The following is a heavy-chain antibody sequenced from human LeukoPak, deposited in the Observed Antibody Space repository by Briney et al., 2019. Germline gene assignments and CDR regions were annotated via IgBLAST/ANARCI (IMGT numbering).Heavy chain of an antibody. CDR3: AKAMKPGIAAAGPGY. D-gene: IGHD6-13*01. J-gene: IGHJ4*02. V-gene: IGHV3-30*02. CDR1: EFTLSSYG. Sequence: GGSLRLSCAASEFTLSSYGMHWVRQAPGKGLEWVAFIRYDGSNKYYADSVKGRFTISRDNSKNTLYLQMNSLRAEDTAVYYCAKAMKPGIAAAGPGYWGQGTLVTVSS. CDR2: IRYDGSNK.